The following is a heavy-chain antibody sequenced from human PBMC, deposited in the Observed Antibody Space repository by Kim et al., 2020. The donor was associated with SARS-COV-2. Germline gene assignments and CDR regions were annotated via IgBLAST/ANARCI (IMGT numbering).Heavy chain of an antibody. Sequence: PSLKSRVTISVDTSKNQFSLKLSSVTAADTAVYYCARDGGSYYDNDAFDIWGQGTMVTVSS. CDR3: ARDGGSYYDNDAFDI. V-gene: IGHV4-30-2*04. J-gene: IGHJ3*02. D-gene: IGHD1-26*01.